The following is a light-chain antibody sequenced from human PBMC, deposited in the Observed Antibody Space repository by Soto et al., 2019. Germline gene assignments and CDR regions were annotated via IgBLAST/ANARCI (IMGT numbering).Light chain of an antibody. J-gene: IGKJ1*01. CDR2: GAS. CDR3: QKYGSSPET. V-gene: IGKV3-20*01. Sequence: EIVLTQSPGTLSLSPGERATLSCRASQSVSSNFLAWYQQKPGQAPRLLMYGASSRATNIPARFSGSGSGTDFPLTISRLEPEDFAVYYCQKYGSSPETFGKGTKWIS. CDR1: QSVSSNF.